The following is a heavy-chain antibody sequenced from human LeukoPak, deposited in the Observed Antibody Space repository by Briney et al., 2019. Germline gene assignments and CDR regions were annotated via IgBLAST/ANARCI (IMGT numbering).Heavy chain of an antibody. CDR1: GVSISDGRYY. V-gene: IGHV4-31*03. Sequence: SDTLSLTCNVSGVSISDGRYYWAWIRQYPGRGLEWLGYKYYSGSAKYNPSLKSRLTISVDTPDNQFSLQLSSVTAADTAMYYCATPYCSGISCLDVFNIWGQGTMVTVSS. J-gene: IGHJ3*02. CDR2: KYYSGSA. D-gene: IGHD2-2*01. CDR3: ATPYCSGISCLDVFNI.